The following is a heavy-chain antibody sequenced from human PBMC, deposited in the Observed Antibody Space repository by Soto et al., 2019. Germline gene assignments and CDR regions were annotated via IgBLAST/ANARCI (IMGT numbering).Heavy chain of an antibody. D-gene: IGHD4-17*01. V-gene: IGHV1-18*01. CDR3: ARVGEYGDYQAFDYYYYGMDV. CDR2: ISAYNGNT. J-gene: IGHJ6*02. CDR1: GYTFTSYG. Sequence: VASVKVSCKASGYTFTSYGISWVRQAPGQGLEWMGWISAYNGNTNYAQKLQGRVTMTTDTSTSTAYMELRSLRSDDTAVYYCARVGEYGDYQAFDYYYYGMDVWGQGTTVTVSS.